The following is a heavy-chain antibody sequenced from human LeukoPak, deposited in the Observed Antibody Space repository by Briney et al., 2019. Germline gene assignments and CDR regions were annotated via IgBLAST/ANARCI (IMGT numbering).Heavy chain of an antibody. D-gene: IGHD2-15*01. Sequence: GESLKISCKGSGYSFTSYWIGWVRQMPGKGLEWMGIIYPGDSDTRYSPSFQGQVTISADKSISAAYLQWSSLKASDTAMYYCARQEYCSGGSCYTWFDPWGQGTLVTVSS. V-gene: IGHV5-51*01. CDR2: IYPGDSDT. CDR3: ARQEYCSGGSCYTWFDP. CDR1: GYSFTSYW. J-gene: IGHJ5*02.